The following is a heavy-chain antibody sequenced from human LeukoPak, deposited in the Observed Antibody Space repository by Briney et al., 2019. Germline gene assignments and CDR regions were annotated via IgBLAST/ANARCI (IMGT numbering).Heavy chain of an antibody. Sequence: GGSLRLSCAASGFTFSTYAMSWVRQAPWKGLEWVSAISGSGGSTYYADSVKGRFTISRDNSKNTLYLQMNSLRAEDTAVYYCAKDLKAGASIFGVVIIPPDGYYYYYYGMDVWGQGTTVTVSS. CDR2: ISGSGGST. V-gene: IGHV3-23*01. CDR1: GFTFSTYA. J-gene: IGHJ6*02. D-gene: IGHD3-3*01. CDR3: AKDLKAGASIFGVVIIPPDGYYYYYYGMDV.